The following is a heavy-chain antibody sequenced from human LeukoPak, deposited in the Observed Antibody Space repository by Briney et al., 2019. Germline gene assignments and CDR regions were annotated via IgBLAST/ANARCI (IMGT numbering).Heavy chain of an antibody. CDR1: GFSLSTGGMC. J-gene: IGHJ4*02. D-gene: IGHD6-19*01. Sequence: SGPTLVNPTQTLTLTCTFSGFSLSTGGMCVSWIRQPPGKALEWLARIDWDDDTYYSTSLKTRLTISKDTSKNQVLLTMTNMDPVDTATYYCARIRYSSGWSLFDYWGQGTLVTVSS. CDR2: IDWDDDT. V-gene: IGHV2-70*11. CDR3: ARIRYSSGWSLFDY.